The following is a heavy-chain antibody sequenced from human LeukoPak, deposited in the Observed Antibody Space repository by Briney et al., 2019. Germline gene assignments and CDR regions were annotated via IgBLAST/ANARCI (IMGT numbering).Heavy chain of an antibody. D-gene: IGHD5-12*01. CDR2: IYHSGST. CDR3: ARGGGQWLRSYYFDY. Sequence: SQTLSLTCAVSGGSISSGGYSWSWIRQPPGKGLEWIGYIYHSGSTYYNPSLKSRVTISVDRSKKQFSLTVRSVTAADTAVYYCARGGGQWLRSYYFDYWGQGALVTVSS. CDR1: GGSISSGGYS. J-gene: IGHJ4*02. V-gene: IGHV4-30-2*01.